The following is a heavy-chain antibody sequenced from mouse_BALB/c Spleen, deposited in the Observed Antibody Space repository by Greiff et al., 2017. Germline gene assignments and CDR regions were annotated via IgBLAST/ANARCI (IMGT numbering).Heavy chain of an antibody. CDR2: INPSNGRT. CDR3: ARSPDGYYLFDY. V-gene: IGHV1S81*02. J-gene: IGHJ2*01. Sequence: QVQLQQPGAELVKPGASVKLSCKASGYTFTSYWMHWVKQRPGQGLEWIGEINPSNGRTNYNEKFKSKATLTVDKSSSTAYMQLSSLTSEDSAVYYCARSPDGYYLFDYWGQGTTLTVSS. D-gene: IGHD2-3*01. CDR1: GYTFTSYW.